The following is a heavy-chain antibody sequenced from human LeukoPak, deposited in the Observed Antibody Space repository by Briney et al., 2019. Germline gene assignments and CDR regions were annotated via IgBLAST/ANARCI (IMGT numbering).Heavy chain of an antibody. D-gene: IGHD5-18*01. V-gene: IGHV5-51*01. CDR2: IYPGDSDT. CDR3: ARHMGGDSYGPTDY. Sequence: GESLKISCNSSGYIYTSYWIGWVRQMPGKGLEWMGIIYPGDSDTRYSPSFQGQVTISADKSISTAYLQWSSLKASDTAMYYCARHMGGDSYGPTDYWGQGTLVTVSS. CDR1: GYIYTSYW. J-gene: IGHJ4*02.